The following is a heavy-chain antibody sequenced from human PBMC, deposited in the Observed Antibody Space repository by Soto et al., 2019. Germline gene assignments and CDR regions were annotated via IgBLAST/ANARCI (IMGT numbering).Heavy chain of an antibody. CDR1: GFTFGSYW. V-gene: IGHV3-7*01. J-gene: IGHJ3*02. D-gene: IGHD3-10*01. Sequence: HPGGSLRLSCAASGFTFGSYWMSWVRQAPGKGLEWVANINQGGREKNYVNAVKGRFSISRDDAERSHHLQMNSLRAEDTAVYYCAKYGSGNYGAYALDIWGQGTMVTVSS. CDR3: AKYGSGNYGAYALDI. CDR2: INQGGREK.